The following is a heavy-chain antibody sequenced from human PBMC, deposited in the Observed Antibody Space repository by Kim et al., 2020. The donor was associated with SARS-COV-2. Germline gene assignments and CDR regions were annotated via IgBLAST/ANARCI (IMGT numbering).Heavy chain of an antibody. V-gene: IGHV4-34*01. CDR3: ARRQTVRALEY. CDR2: INQYGDI. CDR1: SGSFSVYY. J-gene: IGHJ4*02. D-gene: IGHD3-3*01. Sequence: SETLYLTCALKSGSFSVYYWTWIRQSPGSGLEWIGKINQYGDINYNPSLQNRVTISLDTSKNHFSLQLTSVTAADTAVYYCARRQTVRALEYWGQGTRVTVSS.